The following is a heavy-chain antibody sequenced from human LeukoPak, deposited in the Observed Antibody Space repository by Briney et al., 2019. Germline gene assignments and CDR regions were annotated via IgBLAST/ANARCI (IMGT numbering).Heavy chain of an antibody. CDR1: GYTFTSYD. CDR3: ARSRGSSSSLDY. D-gene: IGHD6-6*01. CDR2: MNPNSGNT. J-gene: IGHJ4*02. Sequence: ASVKVSCKASGYTFTSYDINWVRRATGQGLEWMGWMNPNSGNTGYAQKFQGRVTITRNTSISTAYMELSSLRPEDTAVYYCARSRGSSSSLDYWGQGTLVTVSS. V-gene: IGHV1-8*03.